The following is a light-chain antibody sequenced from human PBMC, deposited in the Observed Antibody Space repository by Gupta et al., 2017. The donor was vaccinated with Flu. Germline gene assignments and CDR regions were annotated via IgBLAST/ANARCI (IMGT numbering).Light chain of an antibody. CDR2: QDI. CDR1: KLGDKY. Sequence: SYELTQPPSVSVSPGQTASITCSGDKLGDKYVCWYQQKPGQSPLLVTYQDIKRPSGIPERFSGSNSGNTATLTISGTQAMDEADYYCQAWDSSTAVFGTGTKVTVL. J-gene: IGLJ1*01. V-gene: IGLV3-1*01. CDR3: QAWDSSTAV.